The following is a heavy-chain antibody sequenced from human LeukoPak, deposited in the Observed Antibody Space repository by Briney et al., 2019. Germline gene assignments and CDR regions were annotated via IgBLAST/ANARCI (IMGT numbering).Heavy chain of an antibody. CDR1: GFTFSSYS. Sequence: GGSLRLSCAASGFTFSSYSMNWVRQAPGKGLEWVSYISSTSDTTIYYADSVKGRFTISRDNAKNSLYLQMNSLRAEDTALYYCAKGSYGSGSYVDYWGQGTLITVSS. CDR3: AKGSYGSGSYVDY. D-gene: IGHD3-10*01. V-gene: IGHV3-48*01. J-gene: IGHJ4*02. CDR2: ISSTSDTTI.